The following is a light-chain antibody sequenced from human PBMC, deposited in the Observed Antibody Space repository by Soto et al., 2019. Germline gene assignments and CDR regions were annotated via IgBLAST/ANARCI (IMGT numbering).Light chain of an antibody. Sequence: AIQMTQSPSSQSASVGDRVTITCRASQAIRYDLGRYQQKPGKAPKLLICAASSLQSGVPSRFSGSGSGTDFTLTISSLQTKDFATYDYLQDYNYPPTFGQGTRLEIK. CDR1: QAIRYD. CDR2: AAS. V-gene: IGKV1-6*02. CDR3: LQDYNYPPT. J-gene: IGKJ5*01.